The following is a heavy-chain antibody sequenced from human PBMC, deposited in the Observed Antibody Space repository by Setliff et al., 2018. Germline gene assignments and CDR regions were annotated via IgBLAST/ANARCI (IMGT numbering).Heavy chain of an antibody. D-gene: IGHD5-18*01. CDR2: IYHSGRT. J-gene: IGHJ5*02. V-gene: IGHV4-39*07. CDR1: GGSISSSSYY. CDR3: ASSRGQLRYSYGPNWFDP. Sequence: SETLSLTCTVSGGSISSSSYYWGWIRQPPGKGLEWIGSIYHSGRTYYNPSLKSRVTISVDTSKNQFSLKLSSVTAADTAVYYCASSRGQLRYSYGPNWFDPWGQGTLVTVSS.